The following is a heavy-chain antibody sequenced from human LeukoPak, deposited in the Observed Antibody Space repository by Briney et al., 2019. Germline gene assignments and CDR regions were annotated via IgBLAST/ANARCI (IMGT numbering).Heavy chain of an antibody. CDR2: IKQDGSEK. CDR1: GFTFSSYW. Sequence: GGSLRLSCAASGFTFSSYWMSWVRQAPGKGLEWVANIKQDGSEKYYVDSVKGRFTISRDNAKNPLYLQMNSLRAEGTAVYYCARSKSSSSWYPYYYYMDVWGKGTTVTVSS. CDR3: ARSKSSSSWYPYYYYMDV. J-gene: IGHJ6*03. D-gene: IGHD6-13*01. V-gene: IGHV3-7*01.